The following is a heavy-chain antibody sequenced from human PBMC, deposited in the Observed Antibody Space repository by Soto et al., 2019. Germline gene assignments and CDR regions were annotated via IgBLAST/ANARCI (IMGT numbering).Heavy chain of an antibody. V-gene: IGHV4-4*02. CDR3: AIPGAGDFDF. Sequence: LSLTCAVSGAAMSSTDWGIWVRQPPGKGLEWIGEIYHSGTTNYNPSLKSRLTMSVDKFKNHFSLTLTSVTAADTAVYYCAIPGAGDFDFWGQGTLVTVSS. CDR1: GAAMSSTDW. D-gene: IGHD6-13*01. CDR2: IYHSGTT. J-gene: IGHJ4*02.